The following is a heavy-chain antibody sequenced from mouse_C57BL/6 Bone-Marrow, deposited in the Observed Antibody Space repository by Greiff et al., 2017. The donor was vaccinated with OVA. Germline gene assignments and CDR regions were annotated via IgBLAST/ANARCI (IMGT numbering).Heavy chain of an antibody. J-gene: IGHJ3*01. CDR1: GYTFTSYW. V-gene: IGHV1-50*01. Sequence: VQLQQPGAELVKPGASVKLSCKASGYTFTSYWMQWVKQRPGQGLEWIGEIDPSDSSTNYNQKFKGKATLTVDTSSSTAYMQLSSLTSEDSAVYYCASAVFAYWGQGTLVTVSA. CDR3: ASAVFAY. CDR2: IDPSDSST.